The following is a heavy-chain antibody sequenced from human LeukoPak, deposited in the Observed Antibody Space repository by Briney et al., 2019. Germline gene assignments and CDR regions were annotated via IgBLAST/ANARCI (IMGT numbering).Heavy chain of an antibody. D-gene: IGHD6-6*01. CDR3: ARTAARRFDY. CDR2: INPSGGST. V-gene: IGHV1-46*01. J-gene: IGHJ4*02. Sequence: ASVKVSRKASGYTFTSYYMHWVRQAPGQGLEWMGIINPSGGSTSYAQKFQGRVTMTTDTSTTTVYMELSSLRSDDTAVYYCARTAARRFDYWGQGTLVTVSS. CDR1: GYTFTSYY.